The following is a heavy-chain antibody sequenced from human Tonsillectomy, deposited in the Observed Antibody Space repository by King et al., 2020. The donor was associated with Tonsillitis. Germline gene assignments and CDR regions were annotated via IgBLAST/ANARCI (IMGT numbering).Heavy chain of an antibody. CDR1: GFTFNNAR. V-gene: IGHV3-15*04. Sequence: VQLVESGGGLIKPGGSLRLSCAASGFTFNNARMSWVRQAPGKGLEWVGRIETNTDGGTTDYDAPVKGRFTISRDDSKNTLYLQMNSLKIEDTAVYYCTTDPGITVFGVVRDYWGQGTLVTVSS. CDR3: TTDPGITVFGVVRDY. J-gene: IGHJ4*02. CDR2: IETNTDGGTT. D-gene: IGHD3-3*01.